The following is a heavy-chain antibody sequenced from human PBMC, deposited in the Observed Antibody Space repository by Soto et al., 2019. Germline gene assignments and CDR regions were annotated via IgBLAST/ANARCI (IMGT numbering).Heavy chain of an antibody. J-gene: IGHJ4*02. CDR2: IYFGGNT. D-gene: IGHD4-17*01. Sequence: QLQLQESGPGLVKPSETLSLTCTVSGGSISSSSFYWGWIRQSPGKGLEWIGSIYFGGNTYYNPSLKSRVTISVDTSKNQFSLKLTSVTAADTAVYYCARHVYARTFGYWGQGTLVTVSS. V-gene: IGHV4-39*01. CDR1: GGSISSSSFY. CDR3: ARHVYARTFGY.